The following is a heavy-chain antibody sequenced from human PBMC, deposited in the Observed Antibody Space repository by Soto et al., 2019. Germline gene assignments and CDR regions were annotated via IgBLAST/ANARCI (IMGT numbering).Heavy chain of an antibody. CDR3: ASCRSSWYFQP. CDR2: INPSGGST. V-gene: IGHV1-46*03. Sequence: QVQLVQSGAEVKKPGASVKVSCKASGYTFTSYYMHWVRQAPGQGLEWMGIINPSGGSTSYAQKFKGGVTMTRDPSANTVYMELSSLSSEDTAVYYCASCRSSWYFQPWVQCSLVTASS. CDR1: GYTFTSYY. D-gene: IGHD6-13*01. J-gene: IGHJ1*01.